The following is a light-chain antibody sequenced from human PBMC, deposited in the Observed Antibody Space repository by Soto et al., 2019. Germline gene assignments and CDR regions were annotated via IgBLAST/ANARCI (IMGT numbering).Light chain of an antibody. CDR1: QSVTSF. J-gene: IGKJ4*01. CDR3: QQRSNWPLT. Sequence: EIVLTQSPVTLSLSPGERATLSCRASQSVTSFLAWYQQKPGQAPRLLIYDVSNRATGIPARFSGSGSGTDFTLTXSSLEPEDFAVYYCQQRSNWPLTFGGGTKVEIK. V-gene: IGKV3-11*01. CDR2: DVS.